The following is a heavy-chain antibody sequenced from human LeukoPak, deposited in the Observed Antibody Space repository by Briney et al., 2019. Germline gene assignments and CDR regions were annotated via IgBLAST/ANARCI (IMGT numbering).Heavy chain of an antibody. CDR1: GYSFSDYW. D-gene: IGHD3-10*01. CDR2: IYPGDSNS. CDR3: ASLWGYYGSGSHRAFDI. V-gene: IGHV5-51*06. Sequence: GESLKISCKGSGYSFSDYWIGWVRQMPGKGLEWMGIIYPGDSNSKYSPSFQGQVIISADRSINTAYLQWSGLKASDTAMYYCASLWGYYGSGSHRAFDIWGQGTTVTVSS. J-gene: IGHJ3*02.